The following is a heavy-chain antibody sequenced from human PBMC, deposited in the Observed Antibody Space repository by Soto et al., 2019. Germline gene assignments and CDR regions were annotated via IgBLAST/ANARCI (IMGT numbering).Heavy chain of an antibody. D-gene: IGHD6-13*01. V-gene: IGHV4-59*01. CDR3: ASTDSSSWYYWYFDL. CDR2: IYYSGST. CDR1: GGSISSYY. Sequence: QVQLQESGPGLVKPSETLSLTCTVSGGSISSYYWSWIRQPPGKGLEWIGYIYYSGSTNYNPSLKSRVTISVDTSKNQFSLKLSSVTAADTAVYYCASTDSSSWYYWYFDLWGRGTLVTVSS. J-gene: IGHJ2*01.